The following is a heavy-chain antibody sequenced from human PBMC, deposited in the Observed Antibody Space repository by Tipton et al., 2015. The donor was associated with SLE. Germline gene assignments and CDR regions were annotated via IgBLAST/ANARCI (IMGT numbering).Heavy chain of an antibody. Sequence: TLSLTCTVSGGFIRSYYWSWIRQPPGKGLEWIGYMYSSVSSNYNPSLKSRVTISLDTSKNQFSLTLNSVTAADTAVYYCARQSMAARPDFDFWGQGTLVTVSS. J-gene: IGHJ4*02. CDR2: MYSSVSS. CDR3: ARQSMAARPDFDF. D-gene: IGHD6-6*01. V-gene: IGHV4-59*01. CDR1: GGFIRSYY.